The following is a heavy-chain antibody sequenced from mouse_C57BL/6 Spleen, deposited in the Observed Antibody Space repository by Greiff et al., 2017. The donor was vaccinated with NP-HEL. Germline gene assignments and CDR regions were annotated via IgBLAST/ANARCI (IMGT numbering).Heavy chain of an antibody. CDR2: IYPRSGNT. D-gene: IGHD2-5*01. J-gene: IGHJ1*03. CDR1: GYAFTSYG. V-gene: IGHV1-81*01. Sequence: QVQLQQSGAELARPGASVKLSCKASGYAFTSYGISWVKQRTGQGLEWIGEIYPRSGNTYYIEKFKGKATLTADKSSSTAYMELRSLTSEDSAVYFCARRDYSNLYWYFDVWGTGTTVTVSS. CDR3: ARRDYSNLYWYFDV.